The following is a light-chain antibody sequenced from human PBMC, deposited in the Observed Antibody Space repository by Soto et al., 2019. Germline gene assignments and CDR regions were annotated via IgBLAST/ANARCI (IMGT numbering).Light chain of an antibody. CDR3: CSYAGSSSWV. J-gene: IGLJ3*02. Sequence: QSVLTQPASVSGSPGQSITISGTGTSSDIGSYNLVSWYQQHPGKAPKFMIYEGSKRPSGVSNRFSGSKSGNTASLTISGLQAEDEADYYCCSYAGSSSWVFGGGTKLTVL. CDR2: EGS. V-gene: IGLV2-23*01. CDR1: SSDIGSYNL.